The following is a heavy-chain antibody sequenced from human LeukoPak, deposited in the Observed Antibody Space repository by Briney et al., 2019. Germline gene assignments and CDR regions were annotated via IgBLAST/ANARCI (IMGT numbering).Heavy chain of an antibody. Sequence: PSETLSLTCTVSGGSISSGGYYWSWIRQHPGKGLEWIGYIYYSGSTYYNPSLKSRVTISVDTSKNQFSLKLSSVTAADTAVYYCARAKEVAARPERRFDYWGQGTLVTVSS. CDR2: IYYSGST. V-gene: IGHV4-31*03. D-gene: IGHD6-6*01. J-gene: IGHJ4*02. CDR1: GGSISSGGYY. CDR3: ARAKEVAARPERRFDY.